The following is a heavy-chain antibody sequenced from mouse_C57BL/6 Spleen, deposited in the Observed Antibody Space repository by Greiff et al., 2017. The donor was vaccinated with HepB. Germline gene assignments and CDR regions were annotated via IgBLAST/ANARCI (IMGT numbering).Heavy chain of an antibody. J-gene: IGHJ2*01. V-gene: IGHV1-26*01. D-gene: IGHD1-1*01. CDR1: GYTFTDYY. CDR2: INPNNGGT. Sequence: EVQLQQSGPELVKPGASVKISCKASGYTFTDYYMNWVKQSHGKSLEWIGDINPNNGGTSYNQKFKGKATLTVDKSSSTAYMELRSLTSEDSAVYYCARLGDYYGSSWGQGTTLTVSS. CDR3: ARLGDYYGSS.